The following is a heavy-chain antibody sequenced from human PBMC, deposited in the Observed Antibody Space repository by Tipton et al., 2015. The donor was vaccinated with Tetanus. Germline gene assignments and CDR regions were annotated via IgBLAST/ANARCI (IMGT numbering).Heavy chain of an antibody. CDR2: MYYSGST. V-gene: IGHV4-61*01. J-gene: IGHJ4*02. Sequence: TLSLTCTVSGGSVTSGNYYWSWIRQPPGKGLEWIAYMYYSGSTNYNPSLKSRVTISLDTSKNQFSLKLTSVTAADTAVYYCARLGGYCSAGSCPCFDSWGQGTLVTVSS. D-gene: IGHD2-15*01. CDR1: GGSVTSGNYY. CDR3: ARLGGYCSAGSCPCFDS.